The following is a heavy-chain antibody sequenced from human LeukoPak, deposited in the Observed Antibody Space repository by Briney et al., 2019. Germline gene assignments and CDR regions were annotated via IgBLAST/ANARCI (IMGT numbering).Heavy chain of an antibody. D-gene: IGHD3-3*01. CDR3: ARDGGGITIFGVVRRYGMDV. CDR1: GFTFKTYA. J-gene: IGHJ6*02. Sequence: GGSLRLSCEVSGFTFKTYAMNWVRQAPGKGLEWVSYISGSSTATYYSDSVKGRFTISRDNAKNSLYLQMNSLRAEDTAVYYCARDGGGITIFGVVRRYGMDVWGQGTTVTVSS. V-gene: IGHV3-48*01. CDR2: ISGSSTAT.